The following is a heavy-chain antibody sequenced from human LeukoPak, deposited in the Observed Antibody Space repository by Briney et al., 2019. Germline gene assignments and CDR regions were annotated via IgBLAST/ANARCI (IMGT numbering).Heavy chain of an antibody. V-gene: IGHV1-3*01. D-gene: IGHD2-15*01. Sequence: ASVKVSCKASGGTFSSYAISWVRQAPGQGLEWMGWISAYNGNTKYSQKFQGGVTITRDTSASTAYMELSSLRSEDTAVYYCARGPYCSGGSCYSYDYWGQGTLVTVSS. CDR2: ISAYNGNT. CDR3: ARGPYCSGGSCYSYDY. CDR1: GGTFSSYA. J-gene: IGHJ4*02.